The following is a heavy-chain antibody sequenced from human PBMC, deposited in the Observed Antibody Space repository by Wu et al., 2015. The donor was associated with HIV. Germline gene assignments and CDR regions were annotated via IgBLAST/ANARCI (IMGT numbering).Heavy chain of an antibody. V-gene: IGHV1-2*02. CDR2: INPNSGVT. CDR1: GYIFNNYY. D-gene: IGHD4-11*01. J-gene: IGHJ4*02. CDR3: ARGTRNYLFDY. Sequence: QVQLVQSGAEVKKPGASVRVSCKASGYIFNNYYIHWLRQAPGQGLEWMGWINPNSGVTNYARHFRGRVTVTTDTSISSAYMELSSLTSDDTAVYFCARGTRNYLFDYWGQGTQVHRLL.